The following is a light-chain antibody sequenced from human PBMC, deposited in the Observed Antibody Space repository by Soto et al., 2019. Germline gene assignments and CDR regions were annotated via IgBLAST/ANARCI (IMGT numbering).Light chain of an antibody. CDR2: GVN. CDR3: SSYTSSGTWV. CDR1: SSDIGGYNY. J-gene: IGLJ3*02. V-gene: IGLV2-14*01. Sequence: QSALTQPASVSGSPGQSITISCTGTSSDIGGYNYVSWYQQFPGKAPKLMISGVNNRPSGVSSRFSGSRSGNTASLTISGVQAEDEAAYYCSSYTSSGTWVFGGGTKLTVL.